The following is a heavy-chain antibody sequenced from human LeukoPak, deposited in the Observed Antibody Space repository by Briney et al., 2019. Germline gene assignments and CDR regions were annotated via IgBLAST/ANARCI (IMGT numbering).Heavy chain of an antibody. CDR1: GGSISSYY. CDR3: AREPPQYDFWSGLSPFDY. J-gene: IGHJ4*02. V-gene: IGHV4-59*01. CDR2: IYYSGST. Sequence: SETLSLTCTVSGGSISSYYWSWIRQPPGKGLEWIGYIYYSGSTNYNPSLKSRVTISVDTSKNQFSLKLSSVTAADTAVYYCAREPPQYDFWSGLSPFDYWGQGTLVTVSS. D-gene: IGHD3-3*01.